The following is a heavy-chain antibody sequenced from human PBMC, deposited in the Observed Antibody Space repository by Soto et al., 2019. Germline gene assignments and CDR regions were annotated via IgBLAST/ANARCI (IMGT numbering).Heavy chain of an antibody. J-gene: IGHJ4*02. V-gene: IGHV3-48*03. D-gene: IGHD3-22*01. CDR3: AIGYYSKKFDY. CDR1: GFSFSDYE. Sequence: EVQLVESGGGVVQPGGSLRLSCAASGFSFSDYEMIWVRQAPGKGLEWVSYSSRSGSTIEYADSVKGRFTIPRDYAKTSLYLLMNSLRVEDTAVYYCAIGYYSKKFDYWGQGTLVILSS. CDR2: SSRSGSTI.